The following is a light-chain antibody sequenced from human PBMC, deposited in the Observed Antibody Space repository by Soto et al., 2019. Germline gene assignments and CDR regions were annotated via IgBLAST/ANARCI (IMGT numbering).Light chain of an antibody. V-gene: IGKV3-15*01. CDR2: DAS. CDR3: QQYNSWPRT. J-gene: IGKJ3*01. Sequence: EIVMTQSPATLSVSPGERATLSCRASQSVSSNLAWYQQKPGQAPRLLIYDASNRATGIPARFSGSGSGTEFTLTISSLQSEDFAVYYCQQYNSWPRTFGPGTKVDIK. CDR1: QSVSSN.